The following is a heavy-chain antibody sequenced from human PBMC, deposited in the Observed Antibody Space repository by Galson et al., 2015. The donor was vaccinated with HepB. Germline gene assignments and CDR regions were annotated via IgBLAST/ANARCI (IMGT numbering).Heavy chain of an antibody. Sequence: QSGAEVTKPGESLKISCKGSGSSFTSYWIGWVRQMPGKGLEWMGIIYPGDSDTRYSPSFQGQVTISADKSISTAYLQWSSLKASDTAMYYCARHLEGSLGEYYFDYWGQGTLVTVSS. D-gene: IGHD3-10*01. J-gene: IGHJ4*02. CDR1: GSSFTSYW. CDR2: IYPGDSDT. CDR3: ARHLEGSLGEYYFDY. V-gene: IGHV5-51*01.